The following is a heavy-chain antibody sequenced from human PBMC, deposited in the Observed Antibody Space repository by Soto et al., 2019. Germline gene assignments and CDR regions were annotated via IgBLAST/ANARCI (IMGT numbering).Heavy chain of an antibody. Sequence: QVQLQESGPGLVKPSETLSLTCTVSGGSISSYYWSWIRHPPGKGLEWFGYIYYSGSTNNNPSLKSRVTISVDTSKNQFSLKLSSVTAADTAVYYCARGGPWGQWLATGPNYYHYFDYWGQGTLVTVSS. J-gene: IGHJ4*02. CDR1: GGSISSYY. CDR2: IYYSGST. V-gene: IGHV4-59*01. D-gene: IGHD6-19*01. CDR3: ARGGPWGQWLATGPNYYHYFDY.